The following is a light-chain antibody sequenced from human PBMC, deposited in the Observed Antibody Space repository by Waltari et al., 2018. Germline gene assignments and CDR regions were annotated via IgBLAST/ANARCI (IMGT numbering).Light chain of an antibody. CDR3: QQYDGSVLT. CDR2: GAS. V-gene: IGKV3-20*01. Sequence: IVLTQSPDTLSLSPGQRATLSCMASQTINNNFLVWYQQKPGQAPRLIIHGASSRATAFPDRFSGSGSGTDFTLTISSLKPEDSAVYYCQQYDGSVLTFGGGTKVEI. J-gene: IGKJ4*01. CDR1: QTINNNF.